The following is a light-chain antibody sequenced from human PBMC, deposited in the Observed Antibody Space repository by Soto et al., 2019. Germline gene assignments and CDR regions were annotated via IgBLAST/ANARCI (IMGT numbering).Light chain of an antibody. V-gene: IGKV1-27*01. CDR3: QKYNSAPRT. CDR2: AAS. CDR1: QGIRDY. J-gene: IGKJ5*01. Sequence: DIQMTQSPSSLSASVGDRVTITCRASQGIRDYLAWYQQKPGKVPKLLVYAASTLQSGVPSRFSASGSGTDFTLTISSLQPEDVATYYCQKYNSAPRTFGQGTRLEI.